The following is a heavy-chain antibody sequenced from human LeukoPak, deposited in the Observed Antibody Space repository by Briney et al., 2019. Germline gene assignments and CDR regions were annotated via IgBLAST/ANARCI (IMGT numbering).Heavy chain of an antibody. V-gene: IGHV1-69*02. CDR3: ARIIVGATSDFDY. CDR2: IIPILGIA. J-gene: IGHJ4*02. D-gene: IGHD1-26*01. CDR1: GGTFSSYT. Sequence: SVKVSCKASGGTFSSYTISWVRQAPGQGLEWMGRIIPILGIANYAQKFQGRVTITADKSTSAAYMELSSLRSEDTAVYYCARIIVGATSDFDYWGQGTLVTVSS.